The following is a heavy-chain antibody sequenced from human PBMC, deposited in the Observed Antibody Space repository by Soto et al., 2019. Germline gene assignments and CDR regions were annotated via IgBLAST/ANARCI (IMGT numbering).Heavy chain of an antibody. D-gene: IGHD6-13*01. CDR1: GFAFSNFA. J-gene: IGHJ4*01. Sequence: EAQLLESGGGWVQPGGSLRLSCAASGFAFSNFAMSWVRQAPGKGLGWVSRIGSGSRGTHDAESVEDRFTISRDASKNPRRLQLSRLTAPDTAVYYCAAPRAAVPHTRCLETRGHGPAVTVS. CDR2: IGSGSRGT. CDR3: AAPRAAVPHTRCLET. V-gene: IGHV3-23*01.